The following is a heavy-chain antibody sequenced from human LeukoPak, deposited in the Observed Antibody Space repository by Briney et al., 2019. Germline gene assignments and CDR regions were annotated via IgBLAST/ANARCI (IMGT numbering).Heavy chain of an antibody. Sequence: PSETLSLTCTVSGGSISSYYWTWIRQPPGKGLEWIGYIYYSGTTNYNPSLNGRVTMSIDTSKNQFSLRLKSVTAADTALYYCAREDYYFDYWGQGALVTVSS. CDR2: IYYSGTT. V-gene: IGHV4-59*01. CDR1: GGSISSYY. CDR3: AREDYYFDY. J-gene: IGHJ4*02.